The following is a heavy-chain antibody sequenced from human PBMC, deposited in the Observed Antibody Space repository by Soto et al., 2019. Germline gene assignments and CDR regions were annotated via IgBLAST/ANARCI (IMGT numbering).Heavy chain of an antibody. Sequence: PSETLSLTCTVSGGSISSGDYYWSWIRQPPGKGLEWIGYIYYSGSTYYNPSLKSRVTISVDTSKNQFSLKLSSVTAADTAVYYCARVGSYGTFDYWGQGTLVTVSS. CDR1: GGSISSGDYY. CDR2: IYYSGST. V-gene: IGHV4-30-4*01. J-gene: IGHJ4*02. D-gene: IGHD5-18*01. CDR3: ARVGSYGTFDY.